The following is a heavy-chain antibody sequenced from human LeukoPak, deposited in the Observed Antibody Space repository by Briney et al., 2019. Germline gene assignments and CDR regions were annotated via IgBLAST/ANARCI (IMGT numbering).Heavy chain of an antibody. V-gene: IGHV3-30-3*01. CDR1: GFTFSSYA. CDR3: ARVNYGDFHFDY. J-gene: IGHJ4*02. D-gene: IGHD4-17*01. CDR2: ISYDGSNK. Sequence: GRSLRLSCAASGFTFSSYAMHWVRQAPGKVLEWVAAISYDGSNKYYADSVKGRFTISRDNSKNTLYLQMNSLRAEDTAVYYCARVNYGDFHFDYWGQGTLVTVSS.